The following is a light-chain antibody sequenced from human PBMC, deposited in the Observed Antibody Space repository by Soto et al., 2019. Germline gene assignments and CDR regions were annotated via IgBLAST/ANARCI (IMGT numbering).Light chain of an antibody. CDR2: KAS. CDR3: QQYNDNWT. V-gene: IGKV1-5*03. CDR1: QSISSW. J-gene: IGKJ1*01. Sequence: DILMTQSPSTLSASVGDRVTITCRASQSISSWLAWYQQKPGTAPKLLIYKASTLQTGVPSRFSGSGSGTEFTLTISSLQPDDFATYYCQQYNDNWTFGQGTKVAIK.